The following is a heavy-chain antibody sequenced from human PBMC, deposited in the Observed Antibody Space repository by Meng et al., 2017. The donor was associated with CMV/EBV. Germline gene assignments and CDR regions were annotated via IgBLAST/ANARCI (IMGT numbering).Heavy chain of an antibody. V-gene: IGHV4-34*01. D-gene: IGHD6-13*01. CDR3: ARDRWVSSWGYYYGMDV. J-gene: IGHJ6*02. CDR1: GFTFSSYS. Sequence: ESLKISCAASGFTFSSYSMNWVRQPPGKGLEWIGEINHSGSTNYNPSLKSRVTISVDTSKNQFSLKLSSVTAADTAVYYCARDRWVSSWGYYYGMDVWGQGTTVTVSS. CDR2: INHSGST.